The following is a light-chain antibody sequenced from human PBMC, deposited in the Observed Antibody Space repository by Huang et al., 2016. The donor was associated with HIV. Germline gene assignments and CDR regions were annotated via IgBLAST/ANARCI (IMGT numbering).Light chain of an antibody. Sequence: DIQLTQSPSAMSASVGDRVSITCRARQDISNYLAWFQQKPGGSPKRLIYAASSLQSGVPSRFSASGSGTKFTLKISGLQPEDFATYYCLQHHGYPRTFGQGTKV. J-gene: IGKJ1*01. CDR2: AAS. CDR1: QDISNY. V-gene: IGKV1-17*03. CDR3: LQHHGYPRT.